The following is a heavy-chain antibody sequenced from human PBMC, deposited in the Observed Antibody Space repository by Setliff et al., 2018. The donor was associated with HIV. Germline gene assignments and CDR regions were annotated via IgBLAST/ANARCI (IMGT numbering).Heavy chain of an antibody. CDR2: IYYNGRT. D-gene: IGHD4-4*01. J-gene: IGHJ6*03. V-gene: IGHV4-59*04. CDR3: ARPVVDYRYYYYMDV. CDR1: DDSISSYY. Sequence: SETLSLTCTVSDDSISSYYWSWIRQPPGKGLEWIGYIYYNGRTYYDPSLKSRVTISVDTSKNQFSLKLSSVTAADTAVYYCARPVVDYRYYYYMDVWGKGTTVTVSS.